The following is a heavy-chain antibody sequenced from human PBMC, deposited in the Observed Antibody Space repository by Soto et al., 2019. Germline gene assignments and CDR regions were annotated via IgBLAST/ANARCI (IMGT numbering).Heavy chain of an antibody. CDR3: VRDQGQAGGVCCGGTWYYGMDV. J-gene: IGHJ6*02. CDR1: GGTFSSYA. CDR2: IIPIFGTA. Sequence: QVQLVQSGAEVKKPGSSVKVSCKASGGTFSSYAISWVRQAPGQGLEWMGGIIPIFGTANYAQKFQGRVTITADESTSTAYMELSSLRSEDTAVYYCVRDQGQAGGVCCGGTWYYGMDVWGQGTTVTVSS. D-gene: IGHD2-8*01. V-gene: IGHV1-69*12.